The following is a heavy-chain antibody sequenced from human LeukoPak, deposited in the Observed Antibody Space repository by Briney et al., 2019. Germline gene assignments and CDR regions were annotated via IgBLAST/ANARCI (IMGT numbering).Heavy chain of an antibody. J-gene: IGHJ4*02. CDR3: AIDGKAKNAY. D-gene: IGHD1-26*01. Sequence: TGGSLRLSCAASGFTFSSNAMQWVRQAPDKRLEYVSGMGGSGANTHYADSVKGRFTMSRDNSRDTLYLQMGSLRPEDTAVYYCAIDGKAKNAYWGQGTLVTVST. CDR1: GFTFSSNA. CDR2: MGGSGANT. V-gene: IGHV3-64*02.